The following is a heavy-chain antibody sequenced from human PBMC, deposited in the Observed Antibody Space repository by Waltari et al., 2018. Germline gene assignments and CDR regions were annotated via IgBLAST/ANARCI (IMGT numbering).Heavy chain of an antibody. V-gene: IGHV4-4*02. CDR3: ARDRPKKRITIFGVAYRSMMDY. Sequence: QVQLQESGPGLVKPSGTLSLTCAVSGGSISSSNWWSWVRPPPGKGLEWIGEIYHSGSTNNNPSRKSRVTISVDKSKNQFSLKLSSGTAADTAVYYCARDRPKKRITIFGVAYRSMMDYWGQGTLVTVSS. D-gene: IGHD3-3*01. J-gene: IGHJ4*02. CDR2: IYHSGST. CDR1: GGSISSSNW.